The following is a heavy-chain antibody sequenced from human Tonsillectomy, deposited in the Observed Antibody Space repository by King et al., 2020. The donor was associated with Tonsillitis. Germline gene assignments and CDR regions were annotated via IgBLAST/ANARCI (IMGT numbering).Heavy chain of an antibody. D-gene: IGHD3-22*01. V-gene: IGHV3-48*01. CDR3: AGDAALAMIVMVINDAFDI. Sequence: VQLVESGGGLVQPGGSLRLSCAASGFTFSSYSMNWVRQAPGKGLEWVSYISSSSSTIYYADSVKGRFTISRDNAKNSLYLQMNSLRAEDTAVYYCAGDAALAMIVMVINDAFDIWGQGTMVTVSS. CDR2: ISSSSSTI. J-gene: IGHJ3*02. CDR1: GFTFSSYS.